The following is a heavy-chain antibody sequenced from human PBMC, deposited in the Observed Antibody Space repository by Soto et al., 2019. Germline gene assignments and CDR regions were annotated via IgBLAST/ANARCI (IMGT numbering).Heavy chain of an antibody. J-gene: IGHJ4*02. CDR1: GVTLTNVW. Sequence: PGGSLRLSCAVSGVTLTNVWMNWVRQAPGKGPEWVGRIKSNTDGGTTDYAAPVKGRFTVSRDDSENTLYLQMNSLKTEDTAVYYCSHGYYQYFTSWGKGTLVTVSS. D-gene: IGHD5-18*01. CDR3: SHGYYQYFTS. CDR2: IKSNTDGGTT. V-gene: IGHV3-15*07.